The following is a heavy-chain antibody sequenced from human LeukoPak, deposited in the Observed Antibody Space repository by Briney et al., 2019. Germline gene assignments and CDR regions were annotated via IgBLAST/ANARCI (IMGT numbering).Heavy chain of an antibody. CDR2: ISSCGSTI. CDR1: GFTFSSYE. J-gene: IGHJ3*02. D-gene: IGHD4-23*01. CDR3: ARETMVVNDAFDI. Sequence: GGSLRLSCAASGFTFSSYEMNWFRQAPGKGLEWVLDISSCGSTIYYADSVKGRFTISRDNAKNSLYLQMNSLRAEDTAVYYCARETMVVNDAFDIWGQGTMVTVSS. V-gene: IGHV3-48*03.